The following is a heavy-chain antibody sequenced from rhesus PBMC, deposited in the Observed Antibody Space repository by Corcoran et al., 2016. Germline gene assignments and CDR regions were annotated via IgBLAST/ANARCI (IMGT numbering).Heavy chain of an antibody. D-gene: IGHD6-25*01. Sequence: EVQLVESGGGLVQPGGSLRLSCAASGFTFSSYGMSWVRQAPGKWLVRVSYIINGVGSTYYADSVKGRFTISRDNSKNTLSLQMNSLSAEDTAVYYCAKDSGSLGFDVWGPGVLVTVSS. CDR2: YIINGVGST. V-gene: IGHV3S5*01. CDR3: AKDSGSLGFDV. J-gene: IGHJ5-1*01. CDR1: GFTFSSYG.